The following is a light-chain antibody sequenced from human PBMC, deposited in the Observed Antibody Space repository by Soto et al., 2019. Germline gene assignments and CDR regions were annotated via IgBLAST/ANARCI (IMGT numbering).Light chain of an antibody. V-gene: IGKV3-20*01. J-gene: IGKJ3*01. CDR1: QSVSSNY. Sequence: EIVLTQSPGTLSLSPGERATLSCRASQSVSSNYLAWYQHKPGQGPRLLIYAASSRATGIPDRFSGSGSGTDFTLTISRLEPEDFALYYCQKYGSAFTFGAGTKVDIK. CDR3: QKYGSAFT. CDR2: AAS.